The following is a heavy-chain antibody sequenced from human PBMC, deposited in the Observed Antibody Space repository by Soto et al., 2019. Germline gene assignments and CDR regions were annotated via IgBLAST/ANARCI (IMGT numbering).Heavy chain of an antibody. J-gene: IGHJ4*02. CDR3: ARLLVDSSGYHLDY. CDR1: GGSISNYY. CDR2: IYYSGST. V-gene: IGHV4-59*08. Sequence: SETLSLTCIVPGGSISNYYWSWIRQPPGKGLEWIGYIYYSGSTNYNPSLKSRVTISVDTSKNQFSLKLSSVTAADTAVYYCARLLVDSSGYHLDYWGQGTLVTVSS. D-gene: IGHD3-22*01.